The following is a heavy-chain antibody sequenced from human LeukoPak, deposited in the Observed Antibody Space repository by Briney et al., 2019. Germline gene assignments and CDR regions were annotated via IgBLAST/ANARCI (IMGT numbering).Heavy chain of an antibody. CDR2: IYYSGST. CDR3: ARSMVRGVYYYYHGMDV. V-gene: IGHV4-59*01. CDR1: GGSISSYY. J-gene: IGHJ6*02. D-gene: IGHD3-10*01. Sequence: SETLSLTCTVSGGSISSYYWSWIRQPPGKGLEWIGYIYYSGSTNYNPSLKSRVTISVDTSKNQFSLKLSSVTAADTAVYYCARSMVRGVYYYYHGMDVWGQGTTVTVSS.